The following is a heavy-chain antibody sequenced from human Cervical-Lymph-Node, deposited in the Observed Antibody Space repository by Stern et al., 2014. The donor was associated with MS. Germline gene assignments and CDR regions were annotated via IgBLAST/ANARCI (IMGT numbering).Heavy chain of an antibody. D-gene: IGHD4-23*01. Sequence: VQLVESGAEVKKPGVSVKVSCKVSGYSLSEISMHWVRQAPGKGLEWMGGFDTENDETVYAQNFQGRLTMTEDTSTDTACMELSSLRSEDTAVYYCAGGGGNIDIWGQGTPVIVSS. CDR1: GYSLSEIS. J-gene: IGHJ3*02. V-gene: IGHV1-24*01. CDR3: AGGGGNIDI. CDR2: FDTENDET.